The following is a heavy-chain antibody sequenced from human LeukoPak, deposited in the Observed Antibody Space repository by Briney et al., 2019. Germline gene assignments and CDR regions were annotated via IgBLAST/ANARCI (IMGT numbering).Heavy chain of an antibody. CDR1: GFTFSNAW. CDR3: TLPWGSGSYYDY. V-gene: IGHV3-15*01. CDR2: IKSKTDGGTT. J-gene: IGHJ4*02. D-gene: IGHD3-10*01. Sequence: GGSLRLSCAASGFTFSNAWLNWVRQAPGKGLEWVGHIKSKTDGGTTDYAAPVKGRFTISGDDSKNTLFLQMNSLKTEDTAVYYCTLPWGSGSYYDYWGQGTLVTVSS.